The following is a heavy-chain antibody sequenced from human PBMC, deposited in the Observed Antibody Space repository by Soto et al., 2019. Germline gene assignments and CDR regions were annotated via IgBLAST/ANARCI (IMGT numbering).Heavy chain of an antibody. CDR2: ISSSSSYI. V-gene: IGHV3-21*01. CDR1: GFTFSSYS. D-gene: IGHD3-16*01. J-gene: IGHJ6*02. Sequence: GGSLRLSCAASGFTFSSYSMNWVRQAPGKGLEWVSPISSSSSYIYYADSVKGRFTISRDNAKNSLYLQMNSLRAEDTAVYYCAREALSGYYYGMDVWGQGTTVTVSS. CDR3: AREALSGYYYGMDV.